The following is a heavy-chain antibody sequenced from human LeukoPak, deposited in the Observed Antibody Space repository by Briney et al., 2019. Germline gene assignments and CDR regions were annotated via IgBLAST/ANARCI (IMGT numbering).Heavy chain of an antibody. Sequence: GESLNISCKCSCYIFTRYLLAWVRPPPGRGLEWVGIIYPGDSDTRSSTSLQGQATISAATSINSAFLLCSMLSAAHAALSFCPRHGYHHYYESSVLIHFDYWGQGTLVTVSS. CDR2: IYPGDSDT. D-gene: IGHD3-22*01. CDR1: CYIFTRYL. V-gene: IGHV5-51*01. J-gene: IGHJ4*02. CDR3: PRHGYHHYYESSVLIHFDY.